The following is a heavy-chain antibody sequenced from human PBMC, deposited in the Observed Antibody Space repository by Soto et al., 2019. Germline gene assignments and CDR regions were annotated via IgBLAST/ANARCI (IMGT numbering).Heavy chain of an antibody. D-gene: IGHD2-2*01. J-gene: IGHJ6*02. Sequence: SETLSLTCTVSGGSISSGGYYWSWIRQPPGKGLEWIGYIYYSGSTYYNPSLKSRVTISVDTSKNQFSLKLSSVTAADTAVYYCARAVTVVPARPYYGMDVWGQGTTVTVSS. CDR2: IYYSGST. V-gene: IGHV4-30-4*01. CDR3: ARAVTVVPARPYYGMDV. CDR1: GGSISSGGYY.